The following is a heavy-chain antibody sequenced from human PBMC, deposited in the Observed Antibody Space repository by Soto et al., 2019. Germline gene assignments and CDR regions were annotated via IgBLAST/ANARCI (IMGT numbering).Heavy chain of an antibody. J-gene: IGHJ6*02. Sequence: SETLSLTCTVSGGSISSSSQYWGWIRQPPGKGLGWIGSFYYTGSTYYNPSLKSRVTISVDTSRTQFSLKLSSVTAADTAVYFCVRGHDYYGMDVWGQGTTVTVSS. CDR3: VRGHDYYGMDV. CDR1: GGSISSSSQY. V-gene: IGHV4-39*01. CDR2: FYYTGST.